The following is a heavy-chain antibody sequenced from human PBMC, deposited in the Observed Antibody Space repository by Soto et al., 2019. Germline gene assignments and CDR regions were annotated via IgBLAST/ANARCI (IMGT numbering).Heavy chain of an antibody. CDR1: GGSVSSGSYY. J-gene: IGHJ6*01. V-gene: IGHV4-61*01. D-gene: IGHD6-25*01. CDR2: IYYSGST. CDR3: AREECSARHGMEL. Sequence: NLSLTCTVSGGSVSSGSYYWSWIRQPPGKGLEWIGYIYYSGSTNYNPSLKSRFTISVDTSKNQFSLKLSSVTAADTAVYYCAREECSARHGMELWGQGTTVTVS.